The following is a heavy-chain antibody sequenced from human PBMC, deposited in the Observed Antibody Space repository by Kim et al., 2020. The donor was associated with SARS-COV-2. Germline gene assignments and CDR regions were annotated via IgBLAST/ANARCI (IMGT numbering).Heavy chain of an antibody. CDR1: GGSIFDANHY. CDR3: SRFRSIDVTASMGPFDY. Sequence: SETLSLTCTVSGGSIFDANHYWGWFRRTPGKGLEWIGSIYYSETTHYKSSLTSRITMSLDTSMNQYSLQLTSVTAADTGVYYCSRFRSIDVTASMGPFDYGGQGMLVTVSS. D-gene: IGHD2-21*02. V-gene: IGHV4-39*01. CDR2: IYYSETT. J-gene: IGHJ4*02.